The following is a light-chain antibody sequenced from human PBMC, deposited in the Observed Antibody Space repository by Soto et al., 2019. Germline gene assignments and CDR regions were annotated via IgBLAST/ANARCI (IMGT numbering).Light chain of an antibody. J-gene: IGKJ5*01. CDR1: QSISSY. Sequence: DIQMTQSPSSLSASVGDRVTITCRASQSISSYLNWYQQKPGKAPKLLIYAASSLQSGFPSRFNGSGSGTDFTLTISSLQPEDFATYYCQQSYSTPTFGQGTRLEI. V-gene: IGKV1-39*01. CDR3: QQSYSTPT. CDR2: AAS.